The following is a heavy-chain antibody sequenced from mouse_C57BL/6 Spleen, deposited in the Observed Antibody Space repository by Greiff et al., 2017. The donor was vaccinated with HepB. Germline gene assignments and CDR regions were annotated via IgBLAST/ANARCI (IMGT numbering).Heavy chain of an antibody. Sequence: EVQLQQSGPELVKPGASVKIPCKASGYTFTDYNMDWVKQSHGKSLEWIGDINPNNGGTIYNQKFKGKATLTVDKSSSTAYMELRSLTSEDTAVYYCARGAYYYGSRGYFDYWGQGTTLTVSS. CDR1: GYTFTDYN. V-gene: IGHV1-18*01. D-gene: IGHD1-1*01. CDR3: ARGAYYYGSRGYFDY. J-gene: IGHJ2*01. CDR2: INPNNGGT.